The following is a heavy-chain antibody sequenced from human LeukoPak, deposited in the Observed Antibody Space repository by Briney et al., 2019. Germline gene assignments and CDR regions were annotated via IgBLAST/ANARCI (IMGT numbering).Heavy chain of an antibody. CDR3: VTEVSGSFPT. V-gene: IGHV3-53*01. CDR1: GFTVSNKY. Sequence: GGSLRLSCAASGFTVSNKYMTWVRQAPGKGLEWVSLIYSDGRTYYADSVKGRCTISRDNSKNTLYLQMNSLRVEDTAVYYCVTEVSGSFPTWGQGTLVTVSS. J-gene: IGHJ4*02. CDR2: IYSDGRT. D-gene: IGHD1-26*01.